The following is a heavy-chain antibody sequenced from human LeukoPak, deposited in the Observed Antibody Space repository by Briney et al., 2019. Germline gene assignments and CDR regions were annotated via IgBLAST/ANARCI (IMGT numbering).Heavy chain of an antibody. CDR2: INPNSGGT. J-gene: IGHJ4*02. D-gene: IGHD3-22*01. CDR3: AIPYYDSSGYYYVQYYFDY. Sequence: ASVKVSCKASGYTFTGYFMHWVRQAPGQGLEWMGWINPNSGGTNYAQKFQGRVTMTRDTSISTAYMELSRLRSDDTAVYYCAIPYYDSSGYYYVQYYFDYWGQGTLVTVSS. CDR1: GYTFTGYF. V-gene: IGHV1-2*02.